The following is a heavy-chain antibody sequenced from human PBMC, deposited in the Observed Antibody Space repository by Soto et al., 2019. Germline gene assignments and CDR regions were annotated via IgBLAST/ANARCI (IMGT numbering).Heavy chain of an antibody. J-gene: IGHJ6*02. D-gene: IGHD2-2*01. CDR2: SSPIFGTA. CDR3: ARAVVVVPAAPYYYYGMDV. Sequence: SVKVSCKASGGTFSSYAISWVRQAPGQGLEWMGGSSPIFGTANYAQKFQGRVTITADESTSTAYMELSSLRSEDTAVYYCARAVVVVPAAPYYYYGMDVWGQGTTVTVSS. V-gene: IGHV1-69*13. CDR1: GGTFSSYA.